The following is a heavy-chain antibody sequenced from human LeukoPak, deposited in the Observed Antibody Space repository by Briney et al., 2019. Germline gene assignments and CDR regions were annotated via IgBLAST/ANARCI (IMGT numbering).Heavy chain of an antibody. V-gene: IGHV3-23*01. D-gene: IGHD3-9*01. CDR2: ISGSGGNT. CDR1: GFTFSSYG. J-gene: IGHJ3*02. Sequence: GGSLRLSCAASGFTFSSYGMSWVRQAPGKGLEWVAAISGSGGNTYYADSVKGRFTISRDNSKNTLYLQMNSLRAEDTAVYYLAKRAFFGWPQRDAFDIWGQGTMVTVSS. CDR3: AKRAFFGWPQRDAFDI.